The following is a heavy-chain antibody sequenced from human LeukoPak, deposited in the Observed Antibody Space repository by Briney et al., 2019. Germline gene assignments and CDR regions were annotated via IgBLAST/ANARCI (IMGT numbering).Heavy chain of an antibody. J-gene: IGHJ4*01. V-gene: IGHV4-39*01. CDR1: GGSISNGDYY. CDR3: ARQLPTAAADTRGYFDY. CDR2: IFDGETT. Sequence: PSETLSLTCSVSGGSISNGDYYWVCLRQAPGQGLEWIGSIFDGETTHYNPSLKNRTTISVNTSKTQFSLKLTSVTAATATMYYCARQLPTAAADTRGYFDYWGQGTVVTVSS. D-gene: IGHD6-25*01.